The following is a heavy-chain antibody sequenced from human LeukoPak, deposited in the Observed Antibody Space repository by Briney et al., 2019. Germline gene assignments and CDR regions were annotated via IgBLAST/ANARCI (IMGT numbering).Heavy chain of an antibody. CDR1: GYTFTNYH. CDR3: ARDSTGWSVDY. J-gene: IGHJ4*02. V-gene: IGHV1-46*01. CDR2: LTPNSGDT. Sequence: ASVKVSCKASGYTFTNYHMHWVRQAPGQALEWMGILTPNSGDTTYAQKFQGRITMTRDTSTSTVYMELSSLRFEGTAVYHCARDSTGWSVDYWGQGTLVTVSS. D-gene: IGHD6-19*01.